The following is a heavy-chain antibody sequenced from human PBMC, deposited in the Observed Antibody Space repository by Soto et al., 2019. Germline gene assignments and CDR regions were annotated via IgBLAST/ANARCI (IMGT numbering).Heavy chain of an antibody. J-gene: IGHJ4*01. CDR2: IYNDGTYS. CDR3: VKGNQLLRYYFEF. V-gene: IGHV3-74*01. Sequence: PGGSLRLSCAASGFIFKMYWMHWVRQSPGKGLVWISRIYNDGTYSDYADSVRGRFTISRDNSKNTLCLQMSSLRVEDTAKYYCVKGNQLLRYYFEFWGPGTLVTVSS. CDR1: GFIFKMYW. D-gene: IGHD2-15*01.